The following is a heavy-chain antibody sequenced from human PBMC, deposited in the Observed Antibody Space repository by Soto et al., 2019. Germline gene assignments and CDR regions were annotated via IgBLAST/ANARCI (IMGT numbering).Heavy chain of an antibody. Sequence: EVQLVESGGGLVKPGGSLRLSCAASGFTFSNAWMSWVRQAPGKGLEWVGRIKSKTDGGTTDYAAPVKGRFTISRDDSKNTLYLQMNRLKTADTAVYYWTTFEWALQNYWGQGTLVTVSS. CDR3: TTFEWALQNY. CDR2: IKSKTDGGTT. D-gene: IGHD1-26*01. V-gene: IGHV3-15*01. CDR1: GFTFSNAW. J-gene: IGHJ4*02.